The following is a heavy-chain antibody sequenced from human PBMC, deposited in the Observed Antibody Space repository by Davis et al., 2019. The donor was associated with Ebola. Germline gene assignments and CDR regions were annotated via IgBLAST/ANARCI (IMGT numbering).Heavy chain of an antibody. D-gene: IGHD3-22*01. V-gene: IGHV4-30-2*06. Sequence: SETLSLTCTVSGGSISSGDYSWTWIRQSPGKGLEWIGCLFHSGSTFYTPSLKSRVTISVDTSKNQFSLKLSSVTAADTAVYYCARGLTYYYESSGYYWGQGTLVTVSS. J-gene: IGHJ4*02. CDR1: GGSISSGDYS. CDR2: LFHSGST. CDR3: ARGLTYYYESSGYY.